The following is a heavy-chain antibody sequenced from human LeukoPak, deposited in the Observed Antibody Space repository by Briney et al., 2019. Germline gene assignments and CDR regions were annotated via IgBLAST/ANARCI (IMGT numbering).Heavy chain of an antibody. Sequence: GGSLRLSCAAPGFTFADNAIHGVRQFPGKGWNWSSGIGWNSGSIGYADSVKGRFTISRDSAKNSLYLQMNSLRAEDTALYYCAKANSGYSSGWHYYFDYWGQGTLVTVSS. J-gene: IGHJ4*02. CDR1: GFTFADNA. CDR2: IGWNSGSI. CDR3: AKANSGYSSGWHYYFDY. V-gene: IGHV3-9*01. D-gene: IGHD6-19*01.